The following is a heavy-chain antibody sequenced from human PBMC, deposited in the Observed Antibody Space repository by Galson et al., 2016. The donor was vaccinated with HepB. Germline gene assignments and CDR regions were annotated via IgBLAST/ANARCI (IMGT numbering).Heavy chain of an antibody. CDR1: GFLFRSYG. V-gene: IGHV3-30*03. D-gene: IGHD2/OR15-2a*01. J-gene: IGHJ4*02. CDR3: ARRDEYCPPVGCSVDY. CDR2: DSMDGRRK. Sequence: SLRLSCAGSGFLFRSYGMPWVRQAPGKGLEWVAADSMDGRRKFYSDSVKGRFTISRDNSNNMLFLQMDRLRADDTAVYYCARRDEYCPPVGCSVDYWGQGTLVSVSS.